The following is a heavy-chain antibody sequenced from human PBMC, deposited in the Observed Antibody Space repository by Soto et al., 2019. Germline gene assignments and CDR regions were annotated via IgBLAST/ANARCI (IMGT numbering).Heavy chain of an antibody. Sequence: SLTCNVSGDSISNYYWTWVRQSPEKGLEWIGYMYYNGNINYNPSLKSRVTISIDTSKNQFSLTLKSVTAADTAVYYCASGGNWFDPWGQGVLVTVSS. CDR3: ASGGNWFDP. D-gene: IGHD3-16*01. V-gene: IGHV4-59*01. J-gene: IGHJ5*02. CDR1: GDSISNYY. CDR2: MYYNGNI.